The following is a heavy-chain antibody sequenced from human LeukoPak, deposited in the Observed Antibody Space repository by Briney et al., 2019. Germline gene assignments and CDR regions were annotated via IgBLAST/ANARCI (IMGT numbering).Heavy chain of an antibody. V-gene: IGHV4-39*01. CDR3: ARLPTVTFFDY. J-gene: IGHJ4*02. Sequence: SETLSLTCTVSGVSIISSNSYWGWIRQPPGKGLEWIGSIYYTGNTYYNASLKSQVSISIDTSKNQFSLRLSSVTAADTAVYYCARLPTVTFFDYWGQGTLVTVSS. D-gene: IGHD4-17*01. CDR2: IYYTGNT. CDR1: GVSIISSNSY.